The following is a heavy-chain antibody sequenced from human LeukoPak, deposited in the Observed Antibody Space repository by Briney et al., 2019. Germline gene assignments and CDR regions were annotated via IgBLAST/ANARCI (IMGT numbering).Heavy chain of an antibody. V-gene: IGHV4-61*08. D-gene: IGHD5-18*01. CDR1: GGSISSGDYY. CDR2: IYYSGST. CDR3: ARHLKPTAMAFYWYFDL. J-gene: IGHJ2*01. Sequence: SETLSLTCTVSGGSISSGDYYWSWIRQPPGTGLEWIGYIYYSGSTNYNPSLKSRVTISVDTSKNQFSLKLSSVTAADTAVYYCARHLKPTAMAFYWYFDLWGRGTLVTVSS.